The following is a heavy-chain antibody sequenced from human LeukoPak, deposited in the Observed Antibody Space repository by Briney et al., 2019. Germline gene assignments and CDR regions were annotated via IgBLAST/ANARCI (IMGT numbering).Heavy chain of an antibody. D-gene: IGHD3-22*01. CDR2: IYYSGST. J-gene: IGHJ4*02. CDR3: ARGETNYYYDSSGYYQLGY. Sequence: NPSETQFPTCTVSGGSISSYYWSWIRQPPGKGLEWIGYIYYSGSTNYNPSLKSRVTISVETSKNEFSLKLRSVTAADTAVYYCARGETNYYYDSSGYYQLGYWGQGTLVTVSS. CDR1: GGSISSYY. V-gene: IGHV4-59*01.